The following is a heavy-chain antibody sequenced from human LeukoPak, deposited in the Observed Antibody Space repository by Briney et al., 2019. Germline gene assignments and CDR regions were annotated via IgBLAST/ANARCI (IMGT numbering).Heavy chain of an antibody. CDR2: IYYSGST. V-gene: IGHV4-59*01. Sequence: SETLSLTCTVSGGSISSYYWSWIRQPAGKGLEWIGYIYYSGSTNYNPSLKSRVTISVDTSKNQFSLKLSSVTAADTAVYYCARIGYSSSWYPSVYYYYYMDVWGKGTTVTVSS. CDR1: GGSISSYY. J-gene: IGHJ6*03. D-gene: IGHD6-13*01. CDR3: ARIGYSSSWYPSVYYYYYMDV.